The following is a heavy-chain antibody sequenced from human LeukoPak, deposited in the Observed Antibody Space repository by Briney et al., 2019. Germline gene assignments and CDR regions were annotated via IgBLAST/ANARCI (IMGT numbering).Heavy chain of an antibody. CDR3: ARGVVYYDFWSGSPYFDY. D-gene: IGHD3-3*01. V-gene: IGHV4-59*01. J-gene: IGHJ4*02. CDR1: GGSISSYH. CDR2: IYYSGST. Sequence: SETLSLTCTVSGGSISSYHWSWIRQPPGKGLEWIGYIYYSGSTNYNPSLKSRVTISVDTSKNQFSLKLSSVTAADTAVYYCARGVVYYDFWSGSPYFDYWGQGTLVTVSS.